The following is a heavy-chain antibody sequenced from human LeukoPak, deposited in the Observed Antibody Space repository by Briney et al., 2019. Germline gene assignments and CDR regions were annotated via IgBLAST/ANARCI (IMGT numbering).Heavy chain of an antibody. CDR3: AKVHTEGLRGIIGDFDY. CDR1: GGTFSSYA. J-gene: IGHJ4*02. D-gene: IGHD3-10*01. V-gene: IGHV1-69*01. Sequence: ASVKVSCTASGGTFSSYAISWVRQAPGQGLEWMGGIIPIFGTANYAQKFQGRVTITADESTSTAYMELSSLRSEDTAVYYCAKVHTEGLRGIIGDFDYWGQGTLVTVSS. CDR2: IIPIFGTA.